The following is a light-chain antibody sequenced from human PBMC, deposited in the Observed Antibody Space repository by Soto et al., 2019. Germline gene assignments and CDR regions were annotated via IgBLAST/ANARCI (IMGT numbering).Light chain of an antibody. J-gene: IGKJ4*01. CDR1: QSISSY. Sequence: DIQMTQSLSSLSASVGDRVTITCRASQSISSYLNWYQQKPGKAPKLLIYAASSLQSGVPSRFSGSGSGTDFTLTISSLQPEDFATYYCQQSYSTPLLTFGGGTKVDIK. CDR3: QQSYSTPLLT. V-gene: IGKV1-39*01. CDR2: AAS.